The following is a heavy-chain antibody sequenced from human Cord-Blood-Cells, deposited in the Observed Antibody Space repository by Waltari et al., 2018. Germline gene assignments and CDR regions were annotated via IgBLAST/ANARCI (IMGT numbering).Heavy chain of an antibody. Sequence: QVQLQQWGAGLLKPSETLSLTCAVYGGSFSGYYWSWIRQPPGKGLEWIGEINHSGSTNSTPSLKSRVTISVDTSKTQFSLKLSSVPAADTAVYYWARGSSSVDYWGQGTLVTVSS. CDR3: ARGSSSVDY. D-gene: IGHD6-13*01. V-gene: IGHV4-34*01. CDR2: INHSGST. J-gene: IGHJ4*02. CDR1: GGSFSGYY.